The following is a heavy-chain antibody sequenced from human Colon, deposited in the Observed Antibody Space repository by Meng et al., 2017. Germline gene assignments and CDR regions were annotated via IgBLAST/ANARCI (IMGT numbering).Heavy chain of an antibody. Sequence: GPLRPPCSVPGYFISSGYYWGWIRQPPGKGLEWIASIYQSGNTYYNPSLKSRVTISMDTSENQFSLRLSSVTAADTAIYCFVRLVVTSPIDFWGQGTLVTVSS. CDR2: IYQSGNT. D-gene: IGHD2-21*02. CDR3: VRLVVTSPIDF. V-gene: IGHV4-38-2*02. J-gene: IGHJ4*02. CDR1: GYFISSGYY.